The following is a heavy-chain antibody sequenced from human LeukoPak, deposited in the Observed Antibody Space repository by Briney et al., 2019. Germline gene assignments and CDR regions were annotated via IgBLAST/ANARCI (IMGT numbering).Heavy chain of an antibody. Sequence: ASVTVSCKASGYTFTSYDINWVRQATGQGLEWMGWMNPNSGNTGYAQKFQGRVTMTRNTSISTAYMELSSLRSEDTAVYYCARGYVPRYGDYFIYYFDYWGQGTLVTVSS. D-gene: IGHD4-17*01. CDR1: GYTFTSYD. CDR3: ARGYVPRYGDYFIYYFDY. V-gene: IGHV1-8*01. J-gene: IGHJ4*02. CDR2: MNPNSGNT.